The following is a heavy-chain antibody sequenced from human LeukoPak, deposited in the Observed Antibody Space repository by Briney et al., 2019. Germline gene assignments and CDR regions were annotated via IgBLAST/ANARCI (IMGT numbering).Heavy chain of an antibody. CDR2: INPNSGGT. CDR1: GYTFTGYY. Sequence: ASVKVSCKASGYTFTGYYMHWVRQAPGQGLEWMGWINPNSGGTDYAQKFQGRVTMTRDTSISTAYMELSRLRSDDTAVYYCASGPPLHYYDSSGYATDYWGQGTLVTVSS. CDR3: ASGPPLHYYDSSGYATDY. J-gene: IGHJ4*02. V-gene: IGHV1-2*02. D-gene: IGHD3-22*01.